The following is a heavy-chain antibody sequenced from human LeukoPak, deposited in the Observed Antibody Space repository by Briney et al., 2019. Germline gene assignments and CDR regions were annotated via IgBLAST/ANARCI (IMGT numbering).Heavy chain of an antibody. CDR2: IYTSGST. CDR3: ARDTKAHYYDSSGYRTWYFDY. J-gene: IGHJ4*02. Sequence: PSETLSLTCTVSGGSISSYYWSWIRQPAGKGLEWIGRIYTSGSTNYNPSLKSRVTMSVDTSKNQFSLKLSSATAADTAVYYCARDTKAHYYDSSGYRTWYFDYWGQGTLVTVSS. D-gene: IGHD3-22*01. V-gene: IGHV4-4*07. CDR1: GGSISSYY.